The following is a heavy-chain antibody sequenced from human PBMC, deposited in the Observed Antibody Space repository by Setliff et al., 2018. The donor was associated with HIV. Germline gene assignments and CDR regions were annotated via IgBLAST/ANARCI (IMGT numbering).Heavy chain of an antibody. CDR3: ARDRSHPPYYMDV. J-gene: IGHJ6*03. CDR2: IYYNGNT. CDR1: GGSISSYY. Sequence: PSETLSLTCTVSGGSISSYYWSWIRQPPGKGLEWIGYIYYNGNTNYNPSLKSRVTISVDTSKNQFSLRLRSVTAADTAIYYCARDRSHPPYYMDVWGKGTTVTVSS. V-gene: IGHV4-59*12.